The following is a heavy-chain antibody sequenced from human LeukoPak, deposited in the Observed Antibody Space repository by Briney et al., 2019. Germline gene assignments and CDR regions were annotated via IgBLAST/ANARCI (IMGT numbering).Heavy chain of an antibody. CDR3: ARGDGYTSD. Sequence: WGALRLSCAASGVTRSSNYMSLVRQASREGLEWVSVIYSGGSTYYADSVKGRFTISRDNSKNTLYLQMNSLRAEDTAVYYCARGDGYTSDWGQGTLVTVS. J-gene: IGHJ4*02. CDR1: GVTRSSNY. V-gene: IGHV3-53*01. CDR2: IYSGGST. D-gene: IGHD5-24*01.